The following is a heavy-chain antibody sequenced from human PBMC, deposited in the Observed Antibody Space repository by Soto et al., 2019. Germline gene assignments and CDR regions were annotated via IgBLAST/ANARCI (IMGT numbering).Heavy chain of an antibody. D-gene: IGHD5-12*01. V-gene: IGHV4-59*01. CDR3: ARAIISGYDSPSLVMYFYY. Sequence: PSETLSLTCTASGGSISSYYWSWIRQPPGKGLEWIGYIYYSGSTNYNPSLKSRVTISVDTSKNQFSLKLSSVTAADTAVYYCARAIISGYDSPSLVMYFYYWGQGTLVTVS. CDR1: GGSISSYY. CDR2: IYYSGST. J-gene: IGHJ4*02.